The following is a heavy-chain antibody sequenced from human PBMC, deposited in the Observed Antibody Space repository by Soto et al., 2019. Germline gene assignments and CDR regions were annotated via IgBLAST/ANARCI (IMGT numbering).Heavy chain of an antibody. CDR2: IYFGGGT. D-gene: IGHD3-16*01. J-gene: IGHJ6*02. CDR3: ARGARYDMDTLDV. Sequence: QVQLQESGPGLVKPSETLSLTCTVSGGSISPHYWAWIRQPPGKGPEWLGYIYFGGGTIYNSSLKNRVTISLEKSKNQISLRLTSVTAADTAVYFCARGARYDMDTLDVWGQGTTVTVPS. CDR1: GGSISPHY. V-gene: IGHV4-59*11.